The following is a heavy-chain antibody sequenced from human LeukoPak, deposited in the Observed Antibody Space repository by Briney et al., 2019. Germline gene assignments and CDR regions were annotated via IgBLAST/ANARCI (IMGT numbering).Heavy chain of an antibody. CDR2: IRYDGSNK. V-gene: IGHV3-30*02. CDR1: GFTFSSYG. D-gene: IGHD2/OR15-2a*01. J-gene: IGHJ4*02. Sequence: GGSLRLSCAASGFTFSSYGMHWVRQAPGKGLEWVAFIRYDGSNKYYADSVKGRFTISRDNSKNTLYLQMNSLRAEDTAVYYCAKDGIVRRYFDYWGQGTLVTVSS. CDR3: AKDGIVRRYFDY.